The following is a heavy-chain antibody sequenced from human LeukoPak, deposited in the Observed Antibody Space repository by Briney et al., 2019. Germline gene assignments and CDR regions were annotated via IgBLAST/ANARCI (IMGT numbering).Heavy chain of an antibody. V-gene: IGHV4-59*01. Sequence: SETLSLTCTVSGVSISSYYWSWIRQPPGKGLEWIGYIYYSGSTNYNPSLKSRVTISVDTSKNQFSLKLSSVTAADTAVYYCARVRYCSSTSCPWGFDPWGQGTLVTVSS. CDR3: ARVRYCSSTSCPWGFDP. D-gene: IGHD2-2*01. CDR2: IYYSGST. CDR1: GVSISSYY. J-gene: IGHJ5*02.